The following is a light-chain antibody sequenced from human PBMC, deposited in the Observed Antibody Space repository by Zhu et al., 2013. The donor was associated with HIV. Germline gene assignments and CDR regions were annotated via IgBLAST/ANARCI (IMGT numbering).Light chain of an antibody. Sequence: EVAMTQSPATLSASPGETVTLSCRASQTIGRNLAWYQQRPGQSPRLLISSVSSRAAALPARFSGSGSGTEFALNISSLRSEDSGLYYCQQSDTWPQVTFGPGTKL. CDR2: SVS. V-gene: IGKV3-15*01. CDR1: QTIGRN. J-gene: IGKJ3*01. CDR3: QQSDTWPQVT.